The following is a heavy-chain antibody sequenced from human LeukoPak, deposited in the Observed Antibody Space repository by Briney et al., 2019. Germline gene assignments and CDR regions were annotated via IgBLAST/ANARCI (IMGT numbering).Heavy chain of an antibody. J-gene: IGHJ4*02. V-gene: IGHV4-34*01. CDR3: ARGGRITRGRGYKAIDY. D-gene: IGHD3-10*01. Sequence: PPETLSLTCAVYGGSSSGYYWSWIRHPPGKGLEWIGEIIHSGSTNYNPSLMSRVIISVDTSKNQYSLNVSAVTAADTAVYYCARGGRITRGRGYKAIDYWGQGTLVTVSS. CDR1: GGSSSGYY. CDR2: IIHSGST.